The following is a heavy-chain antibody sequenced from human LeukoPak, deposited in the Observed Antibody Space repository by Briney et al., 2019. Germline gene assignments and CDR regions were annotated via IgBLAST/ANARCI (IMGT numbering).Heavy chain of an antibody. CDR1: GFTFSSYA. D-gene: IGHD5-24*01. V-gene: IGHV3-30-3*01. J-gene: IGHJ4*02. CDR2: ISYDGSNK. Sequence: GGSLRLSCAASGFTFSSYAMHWVRQAPGKGLEWVAVISYDGSNKYYADSAKGRFTISRDNSKNTLYLQMNSLRAEDTAVYYCSRDTLEMATIQFDYWGQGTLVTVSS. CDR3: SRDTLEMATIQFDY.